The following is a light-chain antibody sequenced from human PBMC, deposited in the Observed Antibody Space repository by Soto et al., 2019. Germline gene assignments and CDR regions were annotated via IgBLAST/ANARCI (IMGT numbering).Light chain of an antibody. J-gene: IGLJ3*02. CDR1: SGHSSYA. Sequence: QPVLTQSPSASASLGASVKLTCTLSSGHSSYAIAWHQQQPEKGPRYLMKLNSDGIHSKGDGIPDRFSGSSSGAERYLTISSLQSEDEADYYCQTWGTGLLVFGGGTKLTVL. CDR2: LNSDGIH. V-gene: IGLV4-69*01. CDR3: QTWGTGLLV.